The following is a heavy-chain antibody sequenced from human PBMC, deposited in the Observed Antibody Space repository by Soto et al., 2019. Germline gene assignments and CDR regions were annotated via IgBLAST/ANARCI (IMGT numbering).Heavy chain of an antibody. J-gene: IGHJ4*02. CDR1: GFTFSSYG. CDR3: ARCDSSGYIDY. D-gene: IGHD3-22*01. CDR2: IWYDGSNK. Sequence: GGSLRLSCAASGFTFSSYGMHWVRQAPGKGLEWVAVIWYDGSNKYYADSVKGRFTISRDNSKNTLYLQMNSLRAEDTAVYYCARCDSSGYIDYWGQGTLVTVSS. V-gene: IGHV3-33*01.